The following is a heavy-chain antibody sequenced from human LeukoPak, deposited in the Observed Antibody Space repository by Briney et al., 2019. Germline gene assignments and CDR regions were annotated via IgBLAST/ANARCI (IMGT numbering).Heavy chain of an antibody. CDR3: ARDGGDGYNDFDY. CDR2: IIPIFGTA. D-gene: IGHD5-24*01. Sequence: VASVKVSCKASAGTFSSYAISWVRQAPGRGLEWMGGIIPIFGTANYAQKFQGRVTITADESTSTAYMELSSLRSEDTAVYYCARDGGDGYNDFDYWGQGTLVTVSS. J-gene: IGHJ4*02. CDR1: AGTFSSYA. V-gene: IGHV1-69*13.